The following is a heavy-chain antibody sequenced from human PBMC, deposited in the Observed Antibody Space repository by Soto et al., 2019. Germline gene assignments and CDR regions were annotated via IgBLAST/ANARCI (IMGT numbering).Heavy chain of an antibody. CDR3: GRIVTRGDGYNGCDYGMDV. D-gene: IGHD5-12*01. CDR2: IFSNDEK. V-gene: IGHV2-26*01. J-gene: IGHJ6*02. Sequence: QVTLKESGTVLVKPTETLTLTCTVAGFSLSNARMGVSWIRQPPGKALEWLAHIFSNDEKTYSTSLKSRLTISKDTAKRQVILTMTNMDPVDTATYYCGRIVTRGDGYNGCDYGMDVLGQGTTVTVSS. CDR1: GFSLSNARMG.